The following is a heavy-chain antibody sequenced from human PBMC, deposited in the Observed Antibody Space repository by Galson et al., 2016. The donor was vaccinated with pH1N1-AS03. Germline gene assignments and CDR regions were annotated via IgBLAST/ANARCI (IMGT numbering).Heavy chain of an antibody. D-gene: IGHD6-13*01. CDR1: GFIFTHYS. V-gene: IGHV3-30-3*01. Sequence: SLRLSCAASGFIFTHYSMHWVRQAPGKGLEWVAVMSYEGTTTYYADSAKGRFTISRDNSKNTLYLQMNSLRTEDTALYYCAREEGGLCSNWLQTDAFDIWGQGILVTVSS. CDR2: MSYEGTTT. CDR3: AREEGGLCSNWLQTDAFDI. J-gene: IGHJ4*02.